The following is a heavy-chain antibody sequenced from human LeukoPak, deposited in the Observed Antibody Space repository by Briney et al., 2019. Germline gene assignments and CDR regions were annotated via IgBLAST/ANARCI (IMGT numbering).Heavy chain of an antibody. CDR3: ANEGGCAFDI. V-gene: IGHV3-7*01. Sequence: GGSLRLSCAASGFTFSSYWMSWVRQAPGKGLEWVANIREDESEKYYVDSVKGRFTISRDNAKNSLYLQMNSLRAEDTAIYYCANEGGCAFDIWGQGTMVTVSS. CDR1: GFTFSSYW. J-gene: IGHJ3*02. CDR2: IREDESEK. D-gene: IGHD6-19*01.